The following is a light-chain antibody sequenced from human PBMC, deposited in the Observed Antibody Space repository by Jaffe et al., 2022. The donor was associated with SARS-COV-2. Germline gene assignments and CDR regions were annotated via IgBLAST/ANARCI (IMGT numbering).Light chain of an antibody. CDR2: VNN. CDR1: SSNIGAGYD. V-gene: IGLV1-40*01. CDR3: QSYDSSLSGSHVI. J-gene: IGLJ2*01. Sequence: QSVLTQPPSVSGAPGQRVTISCTGSSSNIGAGYDVHWYQQLPGTAPKLLIYVNNNRPSGVPDRFSGSKSGTSASLAITGLQAEDEANYYCQSYDSSLSGSHVIFGGGTKLTVL.